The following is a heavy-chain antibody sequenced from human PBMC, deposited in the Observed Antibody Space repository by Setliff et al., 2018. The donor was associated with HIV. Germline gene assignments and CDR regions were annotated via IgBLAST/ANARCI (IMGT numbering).Heavy chain of an antibody. CDR1: GYTFTSYG. CDR3: ARDRPLAYCGGDCPSGGNAFDI. Sequence: ASVKVSCKASGYTFTSYGISWVRQAPGQGLEWMGWISAYNGNTNYAQKLQGRVTMTTDTSTSTAYMELRSLRSDDTAVYYCARDRPLAYCGGDCPSGGNAFDIWGQGTRVTVSS. J-gene: IGHJ3*02. V-gene: IGHV1-18*01. CDR2: ISAYNGNT. D-gene: IGHD2-21*02.